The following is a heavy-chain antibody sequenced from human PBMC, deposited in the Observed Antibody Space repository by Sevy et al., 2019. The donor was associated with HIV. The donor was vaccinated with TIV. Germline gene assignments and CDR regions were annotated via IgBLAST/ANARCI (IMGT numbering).Heavy chain of an antibody. CDR3: ARELGYGDYFNY. CDR2: IYYSGST. Sequence: TLSLTCTVSGGSISSGAYYWNWIRQSPGNGVEWIGYIYYSGSTYYDPSLKSRVTISLDTSKDQFSLKLTSVTAADTTVYLCARELGYGDYFNYWGQGTLVCVSS. J-gene: IGHJ4*02. D-gene: IGHD4-17*01. V-gene: IGHV4-31*03. CDR1: GGSISSGAYY.